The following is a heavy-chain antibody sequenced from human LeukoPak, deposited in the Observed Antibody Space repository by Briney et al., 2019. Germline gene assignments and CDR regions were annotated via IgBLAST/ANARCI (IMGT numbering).Heavy chain of an antibody. Sequence: ASVKVSCKASGGTFSSYAISWVRQAPGQGLEWMGGIIPIFGTANYAQKFQGRVTITADESTSTAYMELSSLRSEDTAVYYCASGTTYSGSYPDWGQGTLVTVSS. D-gene: IGHD1-26*01. CDR2: IIPIFGTA. V-gene: IGHV1-69*13. J-gene: IGHJ4*02. CDR3: ASGTTYSGSYPD. CDR1: GGTFSSYA.